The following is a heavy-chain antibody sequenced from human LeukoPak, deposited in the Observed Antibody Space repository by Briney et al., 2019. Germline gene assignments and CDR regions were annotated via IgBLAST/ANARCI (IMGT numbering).Heavy chain of an antibody. CDR2: IYPGDSDT. J-gene: IGHJ4*02. Sequence: GESLKISCKGSGYRFTSYWIAWLRQMPGKGLEWMGIIYPGDSDTRYSPSFQGQVTISADKSITTAYLQWSALQASDTAMYYCARLYSHDFWGQGTLVTVSS. D-gene: IGHD2-21*01. CDR1: GYRFTSYW. CDR3: ARLYSHDF. V-gene: IGHV5-51*01.